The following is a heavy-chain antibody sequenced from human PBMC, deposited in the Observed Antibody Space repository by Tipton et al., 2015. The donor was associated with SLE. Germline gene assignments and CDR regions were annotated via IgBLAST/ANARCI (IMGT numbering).Heavy chain of an antibody. CDR2: TYYSGSP. CDR3: PIYYHDSTGLHWFDP. Sequence: LSCTVSGGSISSYYWSWIRQRPGKGLEWIGYTYYSGSPYYNPSLKGRVTISLDMSKNQFSLRLSSVTAADTAVYYCPIYYHDSTGLHWFDPWGQGTLVTVSS. V-gene: IGHV4-59*06. D-gene: IGHD3-22*01. CDR1: GGSISSYY. J-gene: IGHJ5*02.